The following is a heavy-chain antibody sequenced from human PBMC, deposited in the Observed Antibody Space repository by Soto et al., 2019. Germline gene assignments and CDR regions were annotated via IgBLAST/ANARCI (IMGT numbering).Heavy chain of an antibody. Sequence: SETLSLTCAVYGGSFSGYYWSWIRQPPGKGLEWIGEINHSGSTNYNPSLKSRVTISVDTSKNQFSLKLSSVTAADTAVYYCARSRRFLAVPETYYYMDVWGKGTTVTVSS. CDR3: ARSRRFLAVPETYYYMDV. CDR1: GGSFSGYY. D-gene: IGHD3-3*01. CDR2: INHSGST. V-gene: IGHV4-34*01. J-gene: IGHJ6*03.